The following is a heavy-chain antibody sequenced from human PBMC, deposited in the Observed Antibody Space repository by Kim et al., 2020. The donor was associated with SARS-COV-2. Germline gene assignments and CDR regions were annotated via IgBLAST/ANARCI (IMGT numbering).Heavy chain of an antibody. CDR2: IYYSGST. CDR1: GGSISSYY. Sequence: SETLSLTCTVSGGSISSYYWSWIRQPPGKGLEWIGYIYYSGSTNYNPSLKSRVTISVDTSKNQFSLKLSSVTAADTAVYYCVSSSWYVNAFDIWGQGTMVTVSS. J-gene: IGHJ3*02. D-gene: IGHD6-13*01. CDR3: VSSSWYVNAFDI. V-gene: IGHV4-59*08.